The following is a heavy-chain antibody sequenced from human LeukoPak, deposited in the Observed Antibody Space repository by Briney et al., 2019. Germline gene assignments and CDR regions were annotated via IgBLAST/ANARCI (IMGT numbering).Heavy chain of an antibody. Sequence: SVKVSCKASGGTFSSYTISWVRQAPGQGLEWMGRIIPILGIANYAQKFQGRVTITADESTSTAYMELSSLRSEDTAVYYCARDTGPYSGSYYEDFDYWGQGTLVTVSS. V-gene: IGHV1-69*04. CDR1: GGTFSSYT. CDR3: ARDTGPYSGSYYEDFDY. J-gene: IGHJ4*02. CDR2: IIPILGIA. D-gene: IGHD1-26*01.